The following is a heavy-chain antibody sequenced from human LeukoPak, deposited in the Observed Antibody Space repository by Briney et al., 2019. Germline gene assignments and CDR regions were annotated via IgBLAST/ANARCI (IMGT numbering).Heavy chain of an antibody. V-gene: IGHV3-13*01. CDR3: AKARADAFDG. J-gene: IGHJ3*01. CDR1: GFTFDIHD. CDR2: VDFAGQT. Sequence: AGSLRLSCAASGFTFDIHDMHWIRQTAERGLEWVSAVDFAGQTFYADSVKGRFTISRDNAKNSVYLQMNSLRVGDTAVYYCAKARADAFDGWGQGTMGTVS.